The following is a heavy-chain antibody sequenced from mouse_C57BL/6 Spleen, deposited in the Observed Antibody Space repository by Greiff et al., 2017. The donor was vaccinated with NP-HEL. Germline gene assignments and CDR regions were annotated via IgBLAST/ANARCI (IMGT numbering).Heavy chain of an antibody. J-gene: IGHJ2*01. CDR2: IDPSDSYT. CDR1: GYTFTSYW. Sequence: QVQLQQPGAELVMPGASVKLSCKASGYTFTSYWMHWVKQRPGQGLEWIGEIDPSDSYTNSNQKFKGKSTLTVDKSSSPAYMQLSSLTSEDSAVYYCARYGRSFDYWGQGTTLTVSS. V-gene: IGHV1-69*01. CDR3: ARYGRSFDY. D-gene: IGHD1-1*01.